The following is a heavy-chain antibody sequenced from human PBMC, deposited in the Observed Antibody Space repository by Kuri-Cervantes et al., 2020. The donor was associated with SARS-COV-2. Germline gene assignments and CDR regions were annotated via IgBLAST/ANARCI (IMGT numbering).Heavy chain of an antibody. J-gene: IGHJ6*03. CDR1: GFTFSDYY. V-gene: IGHV3-23*01. CDR2: ISGSGGST. CDR3: AKGPLRMTTVTHSGMDV. Sequence: GGSLRLSCAASGFTFSDYYMSWVRQAPGKGLEWVSAISGSGGSTYYADSVKGRFTISRDNSKNTLYLQMNSLRAEDTAVYYCAKGPLRMTTVTHSGMDVWGKGTTVTVSS. D-gene: IGHD4-17*01.